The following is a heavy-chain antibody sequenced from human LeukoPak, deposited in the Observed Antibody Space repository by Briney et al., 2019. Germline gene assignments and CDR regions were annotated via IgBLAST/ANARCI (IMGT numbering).Heavy chain of an antibody. CDR3: ARDRHQFGRLWYMDV. J-gene: IGHJ6*04. V-gene: IGHV3-7*01. CDR1: GFLLSNYW. D-gene: IGHD2-15*01. CDR2: LKYDGSEG. Sequence: PGGSLRLSCAGSGFLLSNYWMSWVRQAPGKGLEWVANLKYDGSEGHYVDSVKGRFTIHRDNAKNFLYLQMNSLRDEDTAAYYCARDRHQFGRLWYMDVWGRGTTVAVSS.